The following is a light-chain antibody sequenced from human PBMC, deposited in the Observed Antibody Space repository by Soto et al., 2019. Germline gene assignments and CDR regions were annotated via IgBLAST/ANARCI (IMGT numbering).Light chain of an antibody. J-gene: IGKJ1*01. CDR3: QQYYSYPRT. V-gene: IGKV1-8*01. CDR2: AAS. CDR1: QGISSY. Sequence: AIRMTQSPSSFSASTGDRVTITCRASQGISSYLAWYQQKPGKAPKLLIYAASTFQSGVPSTFCGSRSGNDFTLSISFLQSQNFATYYFQQYYSYPRTFGQGTKVEIK.